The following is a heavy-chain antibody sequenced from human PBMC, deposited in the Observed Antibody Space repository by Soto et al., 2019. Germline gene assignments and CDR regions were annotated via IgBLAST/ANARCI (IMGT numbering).Heavy chain of an antibody. CDR3: ARAPRGNYGYPSYFDY. CDR1: GGSISSGGYY. CDR2: IYYSGST. Sequence: SETLSLTCTVSGGSISSGGYYWSWIRHHPGKGLEWIGYIYYSGSTYYNPSLKSRVTISVDTSKNQFSLKLTSVTAADTAVYYCARAPRGNYGYPSYFDYWGQGTLVTVSS. J-gene: IGHJ4*02. D-gene: IGHD3-10*01. V-gene: IGHV4-31*03.